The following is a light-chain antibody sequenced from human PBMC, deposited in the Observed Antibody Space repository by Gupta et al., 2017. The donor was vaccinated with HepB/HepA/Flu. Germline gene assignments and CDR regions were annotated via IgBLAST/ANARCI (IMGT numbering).Light chain of an antibody. CDR1: QSLNNDY. V-gene: IGKV3-20*01. J-gene: IGKJ2*01. Sequence: ENVLSQFPRPLSLSPGERVTLSCRATQSLNNDYLAWYQQKPGQAPRLLIYGASIRATGISDRFSGSGSGTDFTLTISRLESEDFAMYYCQQYGGSPLYTFGQGTKLEIK. CDR3: QQYGGSPLYT. CDR2: GAS.